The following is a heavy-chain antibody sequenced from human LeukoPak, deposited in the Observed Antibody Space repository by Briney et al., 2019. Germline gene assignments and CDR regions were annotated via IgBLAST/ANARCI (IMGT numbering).Heavy chain of an antibody. D-gene: IGHD1-14*01. Sequence: GGSLRLSCAASGFTVITNDMTWVRHAPGTGLEWASVLYSDGNTKYADSVQGRFTISRDNSKNTLYLEMNSLSPDDTAVYYCARGVEPLAANTLAYWGQGTLVTVSS. CDR3: ARGVEPLAANTLAY. V-gene: IGHV3-53*01. CDR2: LYSDGNT. CDR1: GFTVITND. J-gene: IGHJ4*02.